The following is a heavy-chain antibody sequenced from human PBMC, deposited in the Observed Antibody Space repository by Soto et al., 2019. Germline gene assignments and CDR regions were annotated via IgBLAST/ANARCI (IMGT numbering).Heavy chain of an antibody. CDR2: ISYDGSNK. CDR1: GFTFSSYA. V-gene: IGHV3-30-3*01. CDR3: ARDRLRYNWNDFPYYYYGMDV. D-gene: IGHD1-1*01. J-gene: IGHJ6*02. Sequence: PGGSLRLSCAASGFTFSSYAMHWVRQAPGKGLEWVAVISYDGSNKYYADSVKGRFTISRDNSKNTLYLQMNSPRAEDTAMYYCARDRLRYNWNDFPYYYYGMDVWGQGTTVTVSS.